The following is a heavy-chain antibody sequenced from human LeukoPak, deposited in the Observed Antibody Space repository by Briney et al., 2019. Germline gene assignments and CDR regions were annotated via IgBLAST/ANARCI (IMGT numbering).Heavy chain of an antibody. J-gene: IGHJ5*02. CDR3: VASHYDILTGYPDWFDP. CDR1: GGSISSYY. CDR2: IYYSGST. V-gene: IGHV4-59*08. D-gene: IGHD3-9*01. Sequence: SETLSLTCTVSGGSISSYYWSWIRQPPGKGLEWIGYIYYSGSTNYNPSLKSRVTISVDTSKNQFSLKLSSVTAADTAVYYCVASHYDILTGYPDWFDPWGQGTLVTVSS.